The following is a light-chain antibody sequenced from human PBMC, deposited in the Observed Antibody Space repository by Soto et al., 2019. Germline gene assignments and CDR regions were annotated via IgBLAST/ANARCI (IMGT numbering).Light chain of an antibody. CDR1: SGDIASNY. CDR3: QSYDSNNPVV. J-gene: IGLJ3*02. V-gene: IGLV6-57*04. Sequence: NFMLTQPHSVSESPEKTVTISCTRSSGDIASNYVQWYQQRPGSAPTTVIFEDNQRPSGVPDRFSGSIDTSSNSASLTISGLKTEDEADYYCQSYDSNNPVVIGGGTKLTVL. CDR2: EDN.